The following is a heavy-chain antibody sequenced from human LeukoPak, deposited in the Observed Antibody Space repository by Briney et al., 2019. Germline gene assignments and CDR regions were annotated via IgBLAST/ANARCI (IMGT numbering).Heavy chain of an antibody. J-gene: IGHJ6*03. Sequence: SETLSLTCTVSGGSVRSGSYYWSWIRQPAGKGLEWIGRIYSSGSTNYNPSLKSRVTISVDTSKNQFSLKLSSVTAADTAVYYCARERYCSGGSCYSVDYYYMDVWGKGTTVTISS. V-gene: IGHV4-61*02. D-gene: IGHD2-15*01. CDR3: ARERYCSGGSCYSVDYYYMDV. CDR1: GGSVRSGSYY. CDR2: IYSSGST.